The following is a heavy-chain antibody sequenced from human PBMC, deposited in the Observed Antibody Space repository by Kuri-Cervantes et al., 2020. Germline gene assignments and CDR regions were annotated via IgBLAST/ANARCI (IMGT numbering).Heavy chain of an antibody. Sequence: ASVKVSCKVSGYTLTEVSMHWVRQAPGQGLEWMGWISAYNGDTNYAQKLQGRVTMTTDTSTSTAYMELRSLRSDDTAVYYCARDHRPGPENYDYVWGSYRPYYFDYWGQGTLVTVSS. D-gene: IGHD3-16*02. J-gene: IGHJ4*02. CDR2: ISAYNGDT. V-gene: IGHV1-18*01. CDR1: GYTLTEVS. CDR3: ARDHRPGPENYDYVWGSYRPYYFDY.